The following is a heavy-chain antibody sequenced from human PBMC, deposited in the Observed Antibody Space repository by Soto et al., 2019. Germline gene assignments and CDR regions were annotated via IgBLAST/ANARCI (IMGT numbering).Heavy chain of an antibody. V-gene: IGHV1-18*04. CDR1: GPTFTTYG. CDR3: ATDGEKATRLNFCYYHHGMDA. CDR2: ISPNNGTT. Sequence: ASVKVSSKAPGPTFTTYGISWVRQAPGQGLEWMGWISPNNGTTKYAEKFQGEMTMTTDTATSTAYMDLRSLRSDDTAVYYCATDGEKATRLNFCYYHHGMDAWGQGTRVTVSS. D-gene: IGHD3-16*01. J-gene: IGHJ6*02.